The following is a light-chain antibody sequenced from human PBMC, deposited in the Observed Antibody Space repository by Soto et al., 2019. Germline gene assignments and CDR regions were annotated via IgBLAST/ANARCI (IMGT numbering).Light chain of an antibody. V-gene: IGKV3-20*01. J-gene: IGKJ2*01. CDR3: HQYATPSYT. CDR2: GAL. CDR1: QSVSSNS. Sequence: EIVLTQSPGTLSLSPGERASLSCRASQSVSSNSLAWYQQKPGQPPRLLISGALSRDTGIPDTFSGSGSETDFTLTISSLEPDDFAVYYCHQYATPSYTVGQGPKLEL.